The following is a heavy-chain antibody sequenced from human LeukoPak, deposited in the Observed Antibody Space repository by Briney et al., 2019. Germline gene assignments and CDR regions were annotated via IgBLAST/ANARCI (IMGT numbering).Heavy chain of an antibody. J-gene: IGHJ5*02. CDR2: INHSGIT. D-gene: IGHD5-12*01. CDR1: GGSFSGYY. V-gene: IGHV4-34*01. CDR3: ARQIRWLRYWFDP. Sequence: SETLSLTWAVYGGSFSGYYCSWIRQPPGKGPEWNGEINHSGITNYNPSLKSRVTISVDTSKNQFSLKLSSVTAADTAVYYCARQIRWLRYWFDPWGQGTLVTVSS.